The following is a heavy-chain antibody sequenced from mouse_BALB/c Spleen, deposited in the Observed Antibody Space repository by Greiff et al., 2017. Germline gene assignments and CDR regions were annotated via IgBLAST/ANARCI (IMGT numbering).Heavy chain of an antibody. CDR2: ISSGGGST. J-gene: IGHJ4*01. V-gene: IGHV5-12-1*01. CDR1: GFAFSSYD. Sequence: EVKLMESGGGLVKPGGSLKLSCAASGFAFSSYDMSWVRQTPEKRLEWVAYISSGGGSTYYPDTVKGRFTISRDNAKNTLYLQMSSLKSEDTAMYYCARHGDAMDYWGQGTSVTVSS. CDR3: ARHGDAMDY.